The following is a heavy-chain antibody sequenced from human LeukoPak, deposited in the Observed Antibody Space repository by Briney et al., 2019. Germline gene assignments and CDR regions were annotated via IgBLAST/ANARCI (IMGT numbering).Heavy chain of an antibody. D-gene: IGHD4-17*01. Sequence: ASVKVSCKASGYTFTSYGISWVRQAPGQGLEWMGWISAYNGNTNYAQKLQGRVTMTTDTSTSTAYMELRSLRSDDTAVYYCARGNGDHVPFYYGMDVWGQGTTVTVSS. CDR1: GYTFTSYG. J-gene: IGHJ6*02. V-gene: IGHV1-18*01. CDR3: ARGNGDHVPFYYGMDV. CDR2: ISAYNGNT.